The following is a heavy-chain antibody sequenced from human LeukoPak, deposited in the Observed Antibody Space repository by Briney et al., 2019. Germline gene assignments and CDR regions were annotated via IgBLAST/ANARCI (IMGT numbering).Heavy chain of an antibody. CDR3: AKDPRIAVAGT. J-gene: IGHJ5*02. V-gene: IGHV3-23*01. Sequence: GGSLRLSCAASGCTFSSYAMSWVRQAPGKGLEWVSAISGSGGSTYYADSVKGRFTISRDNSKNTLYLQMNSLRAEDTAVYYCAKDPRIAVAGTWGQGTLVTVSS. D-gene: IGHD6-19*01. CDR2: ISGSGGST. CDR1: GCTFSSYA.